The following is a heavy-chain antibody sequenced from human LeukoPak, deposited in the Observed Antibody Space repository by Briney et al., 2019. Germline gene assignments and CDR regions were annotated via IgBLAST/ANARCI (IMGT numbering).Heavy chain of an antibody. J-gene: IGHJ4*02. CDR3: ARDARGYGSGSYSDY. CDR1: GFTFSRYA. V-gene: IGHV3-30*04. CDR2: ISYDGSNK. Sequence: GGSLRLSCAASGFTFSRYAMHWVRQAPGKGLEWVAVISYDGSNKYYADSVKGRFTISRDNSKNTLYLQMNSLRAEDTAVYYCARDARGYGSGSYSDYWGQGTLVTVSS. D-gene: IGHD3-10*01.